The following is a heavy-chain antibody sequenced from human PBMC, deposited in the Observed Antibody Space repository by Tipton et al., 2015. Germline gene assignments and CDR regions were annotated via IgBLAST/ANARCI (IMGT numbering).Heavy chain of an antibody. CDR3: ASPSLPHDRGDYYFQS. CDR1: GGSISSSSYY. Sequence: LRLSCTVSGGSISSSSYYWAWIRQPPGKGLEWIGSLYFSGSAYYNPSLKSRVTISIDRFKNQFSLKLSSVTAADTAVYYCASPSLPHDRGDYYFQSWGQGSLVTVSS. V-gene: IGHV4-39*01. CDR2: LYFSGSA. J-gene: IGHJ4*02. D-gene: IGHD2-21*02.